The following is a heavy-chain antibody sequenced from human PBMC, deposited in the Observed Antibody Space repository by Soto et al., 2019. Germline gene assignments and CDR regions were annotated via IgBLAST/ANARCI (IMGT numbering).Heavy chain of an antibody. CDR1: GFTFDDYA. D-gene: IGHD4-17*01. V-gene: IGHV3-9*01. CDR2: ISWNSGSI. CDR3: AKDIGDYGGNSGFDY. Sequence: GGSLRLSCAASGFTFDDYAMHWVRQAPGKGLEWVSGISWNSGSIGYADSVKGRFTISRDNAKNSLYLQMNSLRAEDTALYYCAKDIGDYGGNSGFDYWGQGTLVTVSS. J-gene: IGHJ4*02.